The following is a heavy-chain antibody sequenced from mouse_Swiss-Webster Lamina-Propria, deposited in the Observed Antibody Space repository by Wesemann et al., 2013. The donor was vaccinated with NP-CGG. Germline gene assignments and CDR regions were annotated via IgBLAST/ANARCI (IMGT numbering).Heavy chain of an antibody. J-gene: IGHJ4*01. CDR3: AHYYGSSYHYAMDY. CDR1: GFNIKDTY. Sequence: EVQLQQSGAELVKPGASVKLSCTASGFNIKDTYMHWVKQRPEQGLEWIGRIDPANGNTKYDPKFQGKATITADTSSNTAYLQLSSLTSEDTAVYYCAHYYGSSYHYAMDYWGQGTSVTVSS. V-gene: IGHV14-3*02. D-gene: IGHD1-1*01. CDR2: IDPANGNT.